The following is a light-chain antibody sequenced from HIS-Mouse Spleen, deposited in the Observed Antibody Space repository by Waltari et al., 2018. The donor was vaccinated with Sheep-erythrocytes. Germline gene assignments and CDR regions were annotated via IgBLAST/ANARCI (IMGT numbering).Light chain of an antibody. Sequence: QSALTLPRSVSGSPGQSVTISCTGRHSDVGGYHHVSWYQQHPGKAPKLMIYDVSKRPSRVPDRFSGSKSRNTASLTVSRLQAEDEADYYCSSYAGSNNWLFGGGTKLTLL. V-gene: IGLV2-8*01. J-gene: IGLJ3*02. CDR2: DVS. CDR1: HSDVGGYHH. CDR3: SSYAGSNNWL.